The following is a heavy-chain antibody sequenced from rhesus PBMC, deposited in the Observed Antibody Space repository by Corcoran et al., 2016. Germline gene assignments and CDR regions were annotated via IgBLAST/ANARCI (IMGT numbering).Heavy chain of an antibody. Sequence: QVQLQESGPGLVKPSETLSLTCAVSGGSFSGYYWGWIRPPPGKGLEWIGYISGSSGSTDYTPSLKSRVTISTDTSKNQFSLKLGSVTAADTAVYYCASNQRLIFWGQGVLVTVSS. CDR3: ASNQRLIF. V-gene: IGHV4-165*01. J-gene: IGHJ4*01. CDR2: ISGSSGST. D-gene: IGHD6-31*01. CDR1: GGSFSGYY.